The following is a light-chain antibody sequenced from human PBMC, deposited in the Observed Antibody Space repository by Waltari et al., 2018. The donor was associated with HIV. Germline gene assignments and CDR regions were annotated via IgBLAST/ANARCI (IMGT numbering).Light chain of an antibody. Sequence: SYVLTQPPSVSVAPGKPARITCWGNNIGSKRVHWYQQKPGQAPVLVICDDSDRPSGIPERFSGSNSGNTATLTISRVEAGDEADYYCQVWDSSSDHRVFGGGTKLTVL. J-gene: IGLJ3*02. V-gene: IGLV3-21*04. CDR3: QVWDSSSDHRV. CDR1: NIGSKR. CDR2: DDS.